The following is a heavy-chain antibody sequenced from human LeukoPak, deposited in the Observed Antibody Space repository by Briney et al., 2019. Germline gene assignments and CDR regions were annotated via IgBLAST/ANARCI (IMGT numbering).Heavy chain of an antibody. CDR1: GASITSYY. V-gene: IGHV4-59*01. Sequence: SETLSLTCSVSGASITSYYWSWIRQSAGKGLEWIGYIYYSGSTNYNPSLKSRVTISVDTSKNQFSLKLSSATAADTAVYYCARGFGGSYDAFDIWGQGTMVTVSS. D-gene: IGHD1-26*01. CDR3: ARGFGGSYDAFDI. J-gene: IGHJ3*02. CDR2: IYYSGST.